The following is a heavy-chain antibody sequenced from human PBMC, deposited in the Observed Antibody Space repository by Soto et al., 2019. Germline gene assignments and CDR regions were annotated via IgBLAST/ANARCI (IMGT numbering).Heavy chain of an antibody. CDR2: IIPIFGTA. V-gene: IGHV1-69*01. D-gene: IGHD3-22*01. CDR3: ARDLYYYDSSGYYSAVWDY. Sequence: QVQLVQSGAEVKKPGSSVKVSCKASGGTFSSYAISWVXXXPGQGLEWMGGIIPIFGTANYAQKFQGRVTITADESTSTAYMELSSLRSEDTAVYYCARDLYYYDSSGYYSAVWDYWGQGTLVTVSS. J-gene: IGHJ4*02. CDR1: GGTFSSYA.